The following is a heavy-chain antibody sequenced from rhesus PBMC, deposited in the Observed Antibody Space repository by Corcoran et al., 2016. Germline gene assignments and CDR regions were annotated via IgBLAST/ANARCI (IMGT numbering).Heavy chain of an antibody. CDR2: IGGSSGSP. Sequence: QLQLQESGPGLVKPSETLSLTCAVSGGSISSRYWSWIRQAPGAGLEWIGYIGGSSGSPNYNPSLKSRVTLSVDTSKNQLSLKLSSVTAADTAVYYCASFSNTVTTIFDYWGQGVLVTVSS. D-gene: IGHD4-23*01. J-gene: IGHJ4*01. CDR3: ASFSNTVTTIFDY. V-gene: IGHV4-169*01. CDR1: GGSISSRY.